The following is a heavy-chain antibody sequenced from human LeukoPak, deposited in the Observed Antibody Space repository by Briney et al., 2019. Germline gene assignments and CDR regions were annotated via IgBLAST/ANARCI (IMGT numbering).Heavy chain of an antibody. D-gene: IGHD6-6*01. V-gene: IGHV3-7*01. CDR1: GFIFSSYW. CDR3: ARIGYSSSSNDY. J-gene: IGHJ4*02. Sequence: GGSLRLSCSVSGFIFSSYWMSWVRQAPGKGLEWVANIKQDGSQIYYVDSLKGRFTISRDNAKNSLYLQMNSLRAEDTALYYCARIGYSSSSNDYWGQGTLVTVSS. CDR2: IKQDGSQI.